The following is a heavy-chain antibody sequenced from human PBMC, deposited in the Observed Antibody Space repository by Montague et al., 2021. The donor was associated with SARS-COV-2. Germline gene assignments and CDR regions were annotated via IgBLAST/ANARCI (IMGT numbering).Heavy chain of an antibody. CDR1: GGSISSSNCY. Sequence: SETLSLTCTVSGGSISSSNCYWGWIRQPPGKGLEWIGSIYYSGSTSYNPSLKSRVTISLDTSRNQFSLKVNSMTAADTAVYYCATIAIPTRYFDYWGQGTLVTVSS. CDR2: IYYSGST. V-gene: IGHV4-39*07. D-gene: IGHD2-2*02. CDR3: ATIAIPTRYFDY. J-gene: IGHJ4*02.